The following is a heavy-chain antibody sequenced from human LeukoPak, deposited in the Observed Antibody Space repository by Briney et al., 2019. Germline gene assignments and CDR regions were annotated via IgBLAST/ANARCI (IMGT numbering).Heavy chain of an antibody. D-gene: IGHD3-22*01. CDR1: GFTFSDYY. J-gene: IGHJ5*02. V-gene: IGHV3-11*04. CDR2: IRSSGSAM. Sequence: GGSLRLSCTASGFTFSDYYMSWIRQAPGKGLEWVSNIRSSGSAMYYADSVKGRFTISRDNAQNSLYLQTNSLGVEDTAVYYCARAAGGYYDSSGHFGYWLDPWGQGTLVTVSS. CDR3: ARAAGGYYDSSGHFGYWLDP.